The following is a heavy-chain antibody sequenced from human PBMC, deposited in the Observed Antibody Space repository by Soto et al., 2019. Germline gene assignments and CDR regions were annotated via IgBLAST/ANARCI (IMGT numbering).Heavy chain of an antibody. CDR1: GFTFSSYA. D-gene: IGHD3-9*01. CDR2: ISGSGGST. V-gene: IGHV3-23*01. CDR3: AKILPADFDWLLGRRGGDAFDI. J-gene: IGHJ3*02. Sequence: EVQLLESGGGLVQPGGSLRLSCAASGFTFSSYAMSWVRQAPGKGLEWVSAISGSGGSTYYEDSVKGRFTISIDNSNNTLYLQMNSLRAEDTAVYYCAKILPADFDWLLGRRGGDAFDIWGQGTMVTVSS.